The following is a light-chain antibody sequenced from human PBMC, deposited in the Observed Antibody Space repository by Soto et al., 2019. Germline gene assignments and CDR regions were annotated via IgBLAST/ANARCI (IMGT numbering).Light chain of an antibody. Sequence: EILLTQSPATLSLSPGERATLSCRASQSVSRYLAWYQQKPGQAPRLLIYDASNRATGIPARFSGSGSGTDFTLTISSLEPEDFALYYCQQRSNWPPVTFGGGTKVEIK. CDR1: QSVSRY. V-gene: IGKV3-11*01. CDR3: QQRSNWPPVT. CDR2: DAS. J-gene: IGKJ4*01.